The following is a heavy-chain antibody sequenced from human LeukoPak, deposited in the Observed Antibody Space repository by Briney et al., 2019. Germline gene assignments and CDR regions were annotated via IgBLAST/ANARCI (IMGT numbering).Heavy chain of an antibody. D-gene: IGHD4-17*01. V-gene: IGHV3-9*01. J-gene: IGHJ3*02. Sequence: GGSLRLSCAASGFTFSTYEMHWVRQAPGKGLEWVSGISWNSGSIGYADSVKGRFTISRDNAKNSLYLQMNGLRAEDTALYYCAKDRRATVTILCAFDIWGQGTMVTVSS. CDR2: ISWNSGSI. CDR1: GFTFSTYE. CDR3: AKDRRATVTILCAFDI.